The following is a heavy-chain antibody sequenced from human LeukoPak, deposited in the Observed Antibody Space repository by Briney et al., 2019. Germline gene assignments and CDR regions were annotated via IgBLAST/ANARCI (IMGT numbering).Heavy chain of an antibody. CDR2: ISGSGGST. CDR3: AKARNVRYFDWWPLDY. Sequence: PGGSLRLSCAASGFTFSSYAMSWVRQAPGKGLEWVSAISGSGGSTYYADSVKGRFTISRDNSKNTLYLQMNSLRAEDTAVYYCAKARNVRYFDWWPLDYWGQGTLVTVSS. V-gene: IGHV3-23*01. CDR1: GFTFSSYA. J-gene: IGHJ4*02. D-gene: IGHD3-9*01.